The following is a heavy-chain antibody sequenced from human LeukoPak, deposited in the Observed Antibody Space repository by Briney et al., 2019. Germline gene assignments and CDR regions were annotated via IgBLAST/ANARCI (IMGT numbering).Heavy chain of an antibody. V-gene: IGHV4-34*01. J-gene: IGHJ4*02. Sequence: SETLSLTCAVSGGSFSSYYWSWIRQPPGKGLEWMGEINHSGSTNYNPSLKSRVTISVDTSKNQFSLKLSYVTAADTAVYYWARSYSGSYLPFDYWGQGTLVTVSS. CDR3: ARSYSGSYLPFDY. D-gene: IGHD1-26*01. CDR1: GGSFSSYY. CDR2: INHSGST.